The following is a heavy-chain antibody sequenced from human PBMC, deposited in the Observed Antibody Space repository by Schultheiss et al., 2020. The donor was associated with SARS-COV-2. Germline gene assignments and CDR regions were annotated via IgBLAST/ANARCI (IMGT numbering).Heavy chain of an antibody. CDR1: GFTFSSSA. D-gene: IGHD3-16*01. CDR3: ARDLVGGFDY. J-gene: IGHJ4*02. CDR2: IWYDGSNK. Sequence: GESLKISCAASGFTFSSSAMSWVRQAPGKGLEWVAVIWYDGSNKYYADSVKGRFTISRDNSKNTLYLQMNSLRAEDTAVYYCARDLVGGFDYWGQGTLVTVSS. V-gene: IGHV3-30*04.